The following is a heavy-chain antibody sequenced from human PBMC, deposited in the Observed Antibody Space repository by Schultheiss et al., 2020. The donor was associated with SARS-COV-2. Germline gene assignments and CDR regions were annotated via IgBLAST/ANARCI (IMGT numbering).Heavy chain of an antibody. CDR1: GFTFSSYW. Sequence: GESLKISCAASGFTFSSYWMHWVRQAPGKGLEWVSAISGSGGSTYYADSVKGRFTISRDNSKNTLYLQMNSLRAEDTAVYYCVVRPPTVTTSGSEYFQHWGQGTLVTVSS. CDR2: ISGSGGST. CDR3: VVRPPTVTTSGSEYFQH. D-gene: IGHD4-17*01. J-gene: IGHJ1*01. V-gene: IGHV3-23*01.